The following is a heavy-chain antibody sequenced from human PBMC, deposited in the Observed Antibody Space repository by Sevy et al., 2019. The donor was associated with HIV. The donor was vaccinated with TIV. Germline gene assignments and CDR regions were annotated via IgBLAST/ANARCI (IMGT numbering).Heavy chain of an antibody. CDR3: ATGTTYGNYYYYYGMDV. CDR2: IYYSGST. CDR1: GGSISSSSYY. J-gene: IGHJ6*02. Sequence: SETLSLTCTVSGGSISSSSYYWGWIRQPPGKGLEWIGSIYYSGSTYYNPSLKSRVTISVDTSKNQFSLNLSSVTAADTAVYYCATGTTYGNYYYYYGMDVWGQGTKVTVSS. D-gene: IGHD1-7*01. V-gene: IGHV4-39*01.